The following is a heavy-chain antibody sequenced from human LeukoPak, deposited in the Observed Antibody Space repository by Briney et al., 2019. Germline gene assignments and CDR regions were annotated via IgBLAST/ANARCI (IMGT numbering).Heavy chain of an antibody. CDR3: ARGKGSGWYPPHFDL. Sequence: SETLSLTCAVYGGSFSGYYWSWIRQPPGKGLEWIGEINHSGSTNYNPSLKSRVTISVDTSKNQFSLKLSSVTAADTAVYYCARGKGSGWYPPHFDLWGRGTLVTVSS. J-gene: IGHJ2*01. CDR1: GGSFSGYY. V-gene: IGHV4-34*01. CDR2: INHSGST. D-gene: IGHD6-19*01.